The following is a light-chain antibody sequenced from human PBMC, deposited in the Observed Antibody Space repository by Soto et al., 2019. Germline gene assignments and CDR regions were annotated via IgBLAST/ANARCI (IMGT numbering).Light chain of an antibody. CDR3: ETWDSSTQV. J-gene: IGLJ3*02. CDR2: LQGSGGY. V-gene: IGLV4-60*03. Sequence: QSVLTQSSSASASLGSSVKLTCTLSSGHTGYVIAWHQQQPGKAPRFLMKLQGSGGYNKGSGVPDRFSGSSSGADRYLTISNLQSEDEADYYCETWDSSTQVFGGGTQLTVL. CDR1: SGHTGYV.